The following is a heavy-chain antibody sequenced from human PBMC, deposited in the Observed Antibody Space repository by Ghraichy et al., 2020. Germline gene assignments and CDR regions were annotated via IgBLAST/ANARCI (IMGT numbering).Heavy chain of an antibody. CDR2: IYYSGST. V-gene: IGHV4-30-4*01. CDR3: ARVRESLAAAIAY. D-gene: IGHD6-13*01. CDR1: GGSISSGDYY. J-gene: IGHJ4*02. Sequence: SETLSLTCTVSGGSISSGDYYWSWIRQPPGKGLEGIGYIYYSGSTYYNPSLKSRVTISVDTSKNQFSLKLSSVTAADTAVYYFARVRESLAAAIAYWGQGTLFTFSS.